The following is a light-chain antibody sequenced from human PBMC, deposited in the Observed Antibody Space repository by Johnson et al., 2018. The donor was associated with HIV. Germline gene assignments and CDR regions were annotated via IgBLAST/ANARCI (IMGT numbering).Light chain of an antibody. J-gene: IGLJ1*01. CDR1: SSNIGNNY. CDR2: DNN. V-gene: IGLV1-51*01. Sequence: QSVLTQPPSVSAAPGQKVTISCSGSSSNIGNNYVSWYQQVPGTAPKLLIYDNNRRPSGIPDRFSGYKSGTSATLGITGLQTGDEADYYCGTWDSSLSAGGVFGTGTKVTVL. CDR3: GTWDSSLSAGGV.